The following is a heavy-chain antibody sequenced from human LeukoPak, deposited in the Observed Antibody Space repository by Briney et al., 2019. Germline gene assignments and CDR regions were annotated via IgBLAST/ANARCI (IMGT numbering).Heavy chain of an antibody. J-gene: IGHJ4*02. V-gene: IGHV4-34*01. CDR2: INHSGST. CDR3: AREYYDILTGYYGLDY. Sequence: SETLSLTCAVYGGSFSGYYWSWIRQPPGKGLEWIGEINHSGSTNYNPSLKSRVTISVDTSKNQFSLKLSSVTAADTAVYYCAREYYDILTGYYGLDYWGQGTLVTVSS. D-gene: IGHD3-9*01. CDR1: GGSFSGYY.